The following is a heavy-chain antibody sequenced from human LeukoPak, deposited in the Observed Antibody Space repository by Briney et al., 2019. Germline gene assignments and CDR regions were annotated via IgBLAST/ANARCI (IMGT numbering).Heavy chain of an antibody. CDR3: AKFYDILTGYFDY. CDR1: GFTFSSYA. V-gene: IGHV3-23*01. J-gene: IGHJ4*02. D-gene: IGHD3-9*01. CDR2: ITNGGGST. Sequence: GSLRLSCAASGFTFSSYAMSWVRQSPGKGLEWVSGITNGGGSTYYADSVKGRFTISRDNSKNTLYLLMNSLRAEDTAVYYCAKFYDILTGYFDYWGQGTLVTVSS.